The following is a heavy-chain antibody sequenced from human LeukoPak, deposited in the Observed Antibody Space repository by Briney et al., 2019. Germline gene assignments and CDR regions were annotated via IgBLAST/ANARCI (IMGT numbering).Heavy chain of an antibody. CDR1: GYTFIGYY. CDR3: AREDDILTGSGAFDI. J-gene: IGHJ3*02. D-gene: IGHD3-9*01. CDR2: INPNSGGT. Sequence: ASVKVSCKASGYTFIGYYMHWVRQAPAQGLEWMGWINPNSGGTNYAQKFQGRVTMTRDTSISTAYMELSRLRSDDTAVYYCAREDDILTGSGAFDIWGQGTMVTVSS. V-gene: IGHV1-2*02.